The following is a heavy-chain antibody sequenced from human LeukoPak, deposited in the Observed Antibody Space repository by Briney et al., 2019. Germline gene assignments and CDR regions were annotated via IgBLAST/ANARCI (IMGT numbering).Heavy chain of an antibody. CDR3: ARWSDCGGDCHILDY. V-gene: IGHV4-59*01. D-gene: IGHD2-21*02. CDR1: GGSISGYY. J-gene: IGHJ4*02. CDR2: LYYNRGA. Sequence: KPSETLSLTCTVSGGSISGYYWSWSSQAPGKGVEWIGNLYYNRGAWFKSSLKSRVTTSVDTSKNEFSLKLSSVTAADTAVYYCARWSDCGGDCHILDYWGQGILVTVSS.